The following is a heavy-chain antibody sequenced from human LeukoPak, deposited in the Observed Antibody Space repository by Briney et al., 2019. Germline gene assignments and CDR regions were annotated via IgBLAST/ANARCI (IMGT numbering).Heavy chain of an antibody. CDR3: ARDQSHFPILTGYSATWGVFDI. CDR1: GGSISSSSYY. V-gene: IGHV4-39*02. J-gene: IGHJ3*02. D-gene: IGHD3-9*01. CDR2: IYYSGST. Sequence: SETLSLTCTVSGGSISSSSYYWGWIRQPPGKGLEWIGSIYYSGSTYYNPSLKSRVTISVDTSKNQFSLELTSVTAADTAVYFCARDQSHFPILTGYSATWGVFDIWGHGTMVTVSS.